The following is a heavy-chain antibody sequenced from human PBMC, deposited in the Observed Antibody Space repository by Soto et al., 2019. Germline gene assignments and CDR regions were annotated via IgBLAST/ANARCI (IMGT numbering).Heavy chain of an antibody. D-gene: IGHD5-18*01. CDR1: GFTFSSYA. Sequence: EVQLLESGGGLVQPGGSLRLSCAASGFTFSSYAMSWVRQAPGKGLEWVSAISGSGGSTYYADSVKGRFTISRDNSKNTLYRQMNSLRAEDRAVDYCAKDVDTAMVNFDYWGQGALVTVSS. CDR2: ISGSGGST. V-gene: IGHV3-23*01. CDR3: AKDVDTAMVNFDY. J-gene: IGHJ4*02.